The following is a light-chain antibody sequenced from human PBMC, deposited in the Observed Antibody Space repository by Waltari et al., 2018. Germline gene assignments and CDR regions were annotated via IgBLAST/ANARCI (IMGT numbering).Light chain of an antibody. V-gene: IGLV2-14*01. CDR1: SNDVGGYGY. J-gene: IGLJ1*01. CDR2: EVS. Sequence: QSALTQPASVSGSPGQSTTIPCTGTSNDVGGYGYVSWYQQYPGRAPKLIIYEVSYRPSGISTRFSGSKSGNTASLTISGLQADDEADYYCSSHTSTVPHVFGTGTRVTV. CDR3: SSHTSTVPHV.